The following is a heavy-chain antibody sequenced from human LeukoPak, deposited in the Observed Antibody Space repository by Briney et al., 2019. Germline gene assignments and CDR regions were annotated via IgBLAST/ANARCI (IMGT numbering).Heavy chain of an antibody. CDR2: SGGGGRDT. D-gene: IGHD6-19*01. CDR3: ARRGGSNGWGALDI. Sequence: GGSLRLSCVGSGFTFRNHAMNWVRLAPGKGLEWISTSGGGGRDTYYGDSVKGRFTISRDNSKNILYLQMNSLNGADTALYYCARRGGSNGWGALDIWGQGTMVTVSS. CDR1: GFTFRNHA. J-gene: IGHJ3*02. V-gene: IGHV3-23*01.